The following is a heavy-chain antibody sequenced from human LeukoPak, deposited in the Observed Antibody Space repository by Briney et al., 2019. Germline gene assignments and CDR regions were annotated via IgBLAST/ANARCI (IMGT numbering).Heavy chain of an antibody. CDR3: TTPDYGDYEVLDY. CDR1: GYTLTELS. J-gene: IGHJ4*02. V-gene: IGHV1-24*01. Sequence: ASVKVSCKVSGYTLTELSMHWVRQAPGKGLEWMGGFDPEDGETIYAQKFQGRVTMTEDTSTDTAYMELSSLRTEDTAVYYCTTPDYGDYEVLDYWGQGTLVTVSS. D-gene: IGHD4-17*01. CDR2: FDPEDGET.